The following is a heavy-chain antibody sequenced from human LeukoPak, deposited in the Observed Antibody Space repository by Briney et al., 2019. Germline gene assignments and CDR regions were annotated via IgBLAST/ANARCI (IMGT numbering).Heavy chain of an antibody. CDR1: GFTFSSYS. D-gene: IGHD6-6*01. CDR3: ASLFSSSSASGVDY. J-gene: IGHJ4*02. V-gene: IGHV3-21*01. CDR2: ISSSSSYI. Sequence: GGSLRLSCAASGFTFSSYSMNWVRQAPGKGLEWVSSISSSSSYIYYADSVKGRFTISRDNTKKSMYLQMNSLKAEDTAVYYCASLFSSSSASGVDYWGQGTLVTVSS.